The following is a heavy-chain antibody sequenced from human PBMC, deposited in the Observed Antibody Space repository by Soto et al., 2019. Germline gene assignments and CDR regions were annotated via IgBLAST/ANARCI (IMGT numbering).Heavy chain of an antibody. Sequence: ASVKVSCKASGYTFTSYYMHWVRQAPGQGLEWMGIINPSGGSTSYAQKFQGRVTMTRDTSTSTVYMELGSLRSEDTAVYYCARGLLAATYYCGMDVWGQGTTVTVSS. D-gene: IGHD3-3*02. CDR2: INPSGGST. CDR3: ARGLLAATYYCGMDV. V-gene: IGHV1-46*01. CDR1: GYTFTSYY. J-gene: IGHJ6*02.